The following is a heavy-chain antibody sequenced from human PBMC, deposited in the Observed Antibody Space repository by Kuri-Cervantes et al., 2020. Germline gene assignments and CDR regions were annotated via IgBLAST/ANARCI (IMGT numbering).Heavy chain of an antibody. J-gene: IGHJ4*02. D-gene: IGHD3-16*01. V-gene: IGHV3-30*04. CDR1: GFTFSSEA. Sequence: GGSLRLSCVASGFTFSSEALHLVRQAPGKGLEWVAVISYDEKIIDYAGSVRGRFTISRDNSKSTLYLQMNNVRVEDTAMYYCARDGGSYVVGGHWGQGTLVTVSS. CDR3: ARDGGSYVVGGH. CDR2: ISYDEKII.